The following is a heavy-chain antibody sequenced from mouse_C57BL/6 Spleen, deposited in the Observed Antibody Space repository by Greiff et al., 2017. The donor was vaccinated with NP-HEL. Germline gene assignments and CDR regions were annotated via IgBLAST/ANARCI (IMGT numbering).Heavy chain of an antibody. V-gene: IGHV1-9*01. J-gene: IGHJ2*01. CDR2: ILPGSGST. CDR1: GYTFTGYW. D-gene: IGHD4-1*02. CDR3: ERQLGRRDYFDY. Sequence: VQLQQSGAELMKPGASVKLSCKATGYTFTGYWIEWVKQRPGHGLEWIGEILPGSGSTNYIEKFKGKATFTADTSSNTAYMQLSSLATEDSAIYYRERQLGRRDYFDYWGKGTTLTVSS.